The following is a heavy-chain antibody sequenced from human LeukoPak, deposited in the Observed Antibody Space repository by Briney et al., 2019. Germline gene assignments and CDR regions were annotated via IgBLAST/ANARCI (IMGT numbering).Heavy chain of an antibody. CDR1: GYTFTSYD. D-gene: IGHD3-22*01. V-gene: IGHV1-8*01. Sequence: ASVKVSCKASGYTFTSYDINWVRQDTGQGLERMGWMNPNSGNTGYAQKFQGRVTMTRNTSISTAYMELSSLRSEDTAVYYCVRGSYYYDGSGYYSEAEVYYYMDIWGKGTTVTISS. J-gene: IGHJ6*03. CDR2: MNPNSGNT. CDR3: VRGSYYYDGSGYYSEAEVYYYMDI.